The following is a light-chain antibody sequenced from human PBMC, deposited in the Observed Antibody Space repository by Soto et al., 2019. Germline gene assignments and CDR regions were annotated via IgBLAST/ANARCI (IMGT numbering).Light chain of an antibody. J-gene: IGKJ1*01. CDR2: KAS. Sequence: DIQMTKSPSTLSASVGDRVTITCRASQSISSWLAWYQQKPGKAPKLLIYKASTLESGVPSRFSGSGSGTEFTLTISSLQPDDFAIYYCQQYNSDSQTFGQGTKVEIK. V-gene: IGKV1-5*03. CDR3: QQYNSDSQT. CDR1: QSISSW.